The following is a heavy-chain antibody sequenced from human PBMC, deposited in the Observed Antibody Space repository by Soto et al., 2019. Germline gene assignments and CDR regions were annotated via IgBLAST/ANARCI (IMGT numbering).Heavy chain of an antibody. CDR1: GFTFSSYA. Sequence: EVLLLESGGGLVQPGGSLRLSCAASGFTFSSYAMSWVHQTPGKGLEWVSGISGSGGTTYYADSVKGRFTISRDNSKNTLYLQMNTLRAEDTAVYYCAKDQEQWLVGGFDYWGQGTLVTVSS. CDR2: ISGSGGTT. V-gene: IGHV3-23*01. CDR3: AKDQEQWLVGGFDY. J-gene: IGHJ4*02. D-gene: IGHD6-19*01.